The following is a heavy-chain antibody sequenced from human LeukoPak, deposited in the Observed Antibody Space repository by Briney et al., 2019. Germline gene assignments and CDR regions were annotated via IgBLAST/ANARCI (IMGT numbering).Heavy chain of an antibody. CDR1: GYSFTSYW. J-gene: IGHJ2*01. CDR3: ARQRSSGRSIAVAGMGWYFDL. D-gene: IGHD6-19*01. Sequence: GESLQISCKGSGYSFTSYWIGWVRQMPGKGLEWMGIIYPGDSDTRYSPSFQGQVTISADKSISTAYLQWSSLKASDTAMYYCARQRSSGRSIAVAGMGWYFDLWGRGTLVTVSS. CDR2: IYPGDSDT. V-gene: IGHV5-51*01.